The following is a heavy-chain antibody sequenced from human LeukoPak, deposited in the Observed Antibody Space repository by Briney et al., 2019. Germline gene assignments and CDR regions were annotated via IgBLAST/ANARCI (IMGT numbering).Heavy chain of an antibody. CDR3: ARAMTS. D-gene: IGHD4-11*01. CDR1: GFTFSSYE. J-gene: IGHJ4*02. Sequence: GGSLRLSCTASGFTFSSYEMNWVRQAPGKGLEWVSHISSSGTIIYYADSVKGRFTISRDNAKNSLYLQMNSLRAEDTAVYYCARAMTSWGQGTLVTVFS. CDR2: ISSSGTII. V-gene: IGHV3-48*03.